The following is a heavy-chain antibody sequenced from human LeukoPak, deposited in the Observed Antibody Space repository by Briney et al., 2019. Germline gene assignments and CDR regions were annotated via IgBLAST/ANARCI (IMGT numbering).Heavy chain of an antibody. Sequence: GGSLRLSCAASGFTFSSYAMSWVRQAPGKGLEWVSAISGSGGSTYYADSVKGRFTISRDNPKNTLYLQMNSLRAEDTAVYYCSRGSGWYGPYFDHWGQGTLVTVSS. CDR2: ISGSGGST. CDR3: SRGSGWYGPYFDH. J-gene: IGHJ4*02. CDR1: GFTFSSYA. D-gene: IGHD6-19*01. V-gene: IGHV3-23*01.